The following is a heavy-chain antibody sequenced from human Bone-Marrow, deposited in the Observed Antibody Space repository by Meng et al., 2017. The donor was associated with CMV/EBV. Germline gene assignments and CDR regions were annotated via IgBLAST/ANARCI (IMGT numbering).Heavy chain of an antibody. V-gene: IGHV3-48*04. CDR3: ARDIVVVPAVITVPYYYYGMDV. CDR1: GFTFSSYS. J-gene: IGHJ6*01. CDR2: ISSSSSTI. Sequence: GGTLRLSCAASGFTFSSYSMNWVRQAPGKGLEWVSYISSSSSTIYYADSVKGRFTISRDNARNSPYLQMNSLRAEDTAVYYCARDIVVVPAVITVPYYYYGMDVWGQGTTVTVYS. D-gene: IGHD2-2*01.